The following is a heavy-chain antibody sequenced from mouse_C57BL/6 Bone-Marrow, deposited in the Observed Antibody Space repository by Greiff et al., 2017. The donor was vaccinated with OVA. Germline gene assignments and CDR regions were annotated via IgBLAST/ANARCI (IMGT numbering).Heavy chain of an antibody. V-gene: IGHV1-55*01. J-gene: IGHJ4*01. CDR2: IYPGSGST. Sequence: VQLQQPGAELVKPGASVKMSCKASGYTFTSYWITWVKQRPGQGLEWIGDIYPGSGSTNYNEKFKSKATLTVATSSSTAYMQLSSLPSADSAVYYCARTGYAMDYWGQGTSVTVSS. CDR1: GYTFTSYW. CDR3: ARTGYAMDY.